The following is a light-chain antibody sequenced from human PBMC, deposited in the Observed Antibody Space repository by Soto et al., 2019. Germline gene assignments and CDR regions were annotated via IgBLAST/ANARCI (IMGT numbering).Light chain of an antibody. CDR3: QSYDSSLSGSRV. Sequence: QSVLTQPPSVSGGPGQRVTISCTGSSSNIGAGYDVHWYQQLPGTAPKLLIYGNSNRPSGVPDRFSGSKSGTSASLAITGLQAEDEADYYRQSYDSSLSGSRVFGGGTKLTVL. CDR1: SSNIGAGYD. CDR2: GNS. V-gene: IGLV1-40*01. J-gene: IGLJ3*02.